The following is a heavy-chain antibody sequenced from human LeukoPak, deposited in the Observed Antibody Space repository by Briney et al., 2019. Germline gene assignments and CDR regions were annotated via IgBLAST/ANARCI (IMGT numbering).Heavy chain of an antibody. V-gene: IGHV1-8*01. D-gene: IGHD4-23*01. CDR3: ARAGGSALVTHFDY. CDR1: GNTFSSHD. CDR2: LNPKNGNI. Sequence: ASVKVSCKASGNTFSSHDMNWVRQASGQGLEWMGWLNPKNGNIGYAQKFKGRVTMTVDTSTSTLYMELTSLRSDDTAMYYCARAGGSALVTHFDYWGQGTLVTISS. J-gene: IGHJ4*02.